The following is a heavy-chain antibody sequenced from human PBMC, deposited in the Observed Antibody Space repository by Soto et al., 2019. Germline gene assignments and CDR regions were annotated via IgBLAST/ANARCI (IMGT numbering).Heavy chain of an antibody. D-gene: IGHD3-16*02. CDR3: ARVEAFGGVIVRSPDY. J-gene: IGHJ4*02. Sequence: ASETLSLTCAVYGGSFSGYYWSWIRQPPGKGLEWIGEINHSGSTNYNPSLKSRVTISVDTSKNQLSLKLSSVTAADTAVYYCARVEAFGGVIVRSPDYWGQGTLVTVS. V-gene: IGHV4-34*01. CDR2: INHSGST. CDR1: GGSFSGYY.